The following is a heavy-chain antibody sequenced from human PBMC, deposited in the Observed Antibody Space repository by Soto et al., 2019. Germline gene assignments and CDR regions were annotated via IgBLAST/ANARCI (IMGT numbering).Heavy chain of an antibody. D-gene: IGHD3-3*01. CDR1: GFTFSSYA. CDR3: AKGIHYEFWSGYYTGLDY. V-gene: IGHV3-23*01. CDR2: ISGSGGST. J-gene: IGHJ4*02. Sequence: EVQLLESGGGLVQPGGSLRLSCAASGFTFSSYAMSWVRQAPGKGLEWVSAISGSGGSTYYADSVTGRFTISRDNSKNTLYLQMNSLRAEDTAVYYCAKGIHYEFWSGYYTGLDYWGQGPLVTVSA.